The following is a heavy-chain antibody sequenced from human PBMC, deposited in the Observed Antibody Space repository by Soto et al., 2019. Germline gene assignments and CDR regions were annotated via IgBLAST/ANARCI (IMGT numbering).Heavy chain of an antibody. J-gene: IGHJ5*02. V-gene: IGHV4-31*03. CDR3: ARDAVPSAIYGRWFDP. D-gene: IGHD2-2*01. CDR2: IYYSGST. CDR1: GGSISSGGYY. Sequence: PSETLSLTCTVSGGSISSGGYYWSWIRQHPGKGLEWIGYIYYSGSTSYNPSLKSRVTISIDTSKNQLSLKMSSVTAADTAVYYCARDAVPSAIYGRWFDPWGQGTLVTVSS.